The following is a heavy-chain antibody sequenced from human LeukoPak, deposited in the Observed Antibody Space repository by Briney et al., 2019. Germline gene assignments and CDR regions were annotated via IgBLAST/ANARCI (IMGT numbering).Heavy chain of an antibody. D-gene: IGHD3-22*01. J-gene: IGHJ4*02. CDR3: ARTYYYDSSGYAYFDY. V-gene: IGHV4-39*07. Sequence: SETLSLTCTVSGGSISSGTYYWGWIRQPPGKGLEWIGSIYYSGSTYYNPSLKSRVTISVDTSKNQFSLKLSSVTAADTAVYYCARTYYYDSSGYAYFDYWGQGTLVTVSS. CDR2: IYYSGST. CDR1: GGSISSGTYY.